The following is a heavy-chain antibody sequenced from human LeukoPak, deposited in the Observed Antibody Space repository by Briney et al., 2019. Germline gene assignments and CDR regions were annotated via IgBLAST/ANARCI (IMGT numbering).Heavy chain of an antibody. V-gene: IGHV1-2*02. Sequence: ASVKVSCKASEYTFTAYYMHWVRQAPGQGLEWMGWINPNSGDTNYAQEFQGRVTMTRDTSISTACMDLNTLTSDDTAVYYCAREGYSSSWRGYYLDFWGQGTLVTVSS. J-gene: IGHJ4*02. CDR2: INPNSGDT. CDR3: AREGYSSSWRGYYLDF. CDR1: EYTFTAYY. D-gene: IGHD6-13*01.